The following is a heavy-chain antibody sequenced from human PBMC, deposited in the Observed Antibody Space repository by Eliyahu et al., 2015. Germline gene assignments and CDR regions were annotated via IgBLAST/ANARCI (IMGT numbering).Heavy chain of an antibody. D-gene: IGHD3-22*01. Sequence: EVLLVESGGRLVQPGGSLSLSCAXXGFTLSNYAMNWVRQAPGKGLEWVASVSRSGYAAYYADSVRGRFVISRDNPKNTIYVQMNSLRAEDTAVYYCAKARSSGYFPSLDNWGQGTLVIVSS. CDR2: VSRSGYAA. CDR1: GFTLSNYA. J-gene: IGHJ4*02. CDR3: AKARSSGYFPSLDN. V-gene: IGHV3-23*04.